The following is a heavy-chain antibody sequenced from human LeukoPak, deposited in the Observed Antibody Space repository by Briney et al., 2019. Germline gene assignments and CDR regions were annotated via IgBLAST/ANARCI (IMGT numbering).Heavy chain of an antibody. CDR1: GFTFSSYG. Sequence: GRSLRLSCAASGFTFSSYGMHWVRQAPGKGLEWVAVISYDGSNKYYADSVKGRFTISRDNSKNTLYLQMNSLRAEDTAVYYCARVYGYNYGGFDYWGQGTLVTVSS. V-gene: IGHV3-30*03. J-gene: IGHJ4*02. D-gene: IGHD5-24*01. CDR2: ISYDGSNK. CDR3: ARVYGYNYGGFDY.